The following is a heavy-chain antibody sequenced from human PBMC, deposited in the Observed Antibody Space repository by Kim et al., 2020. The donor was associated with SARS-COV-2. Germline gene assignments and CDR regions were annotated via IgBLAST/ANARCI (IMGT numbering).Heavy chain of an antibody. J-gene: IGHJ3*02. CDR3: ARNPVNYYGSGSYYTRDAFDI. Sequence: SETLSLTCTVSGGSISSSSYYWGWIRQPPGKGLEWIGSIYYSGSTYYNPSLKSRVTISVDTSKNQFSLKLSSVTAADTAVYYCARNPVNYYGSGSYYTRDAFDIWGQGTMVTVSS. D-gene: IGHD3-10*01. CDR1: GGSISSSSYY. CDR2: IYYSGST. V-gene: IGHV4-39*01.